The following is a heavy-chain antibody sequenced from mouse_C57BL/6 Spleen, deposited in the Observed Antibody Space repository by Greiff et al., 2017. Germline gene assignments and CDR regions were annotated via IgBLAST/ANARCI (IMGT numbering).Heavy chain of an antibody. CDR1: GYTFTDYN. Sequence: EVQLQQSGPELVKPGASVKIPCKASGYTFTDYNMDWVKQSHGKSLEWIGDINPNNGGTIYNQKFKGKATVTVDKSSSTAYMELRSLTSEDTAVYYCVTTVVAFDYWGQGTTLTVSS. CDR3: VTTVVAFDY. V-gene: IGHV1-18*01. J-gene: IGHJ2*01. CDR2: INPNNGGT. D-gene: IGHD1-1*01.